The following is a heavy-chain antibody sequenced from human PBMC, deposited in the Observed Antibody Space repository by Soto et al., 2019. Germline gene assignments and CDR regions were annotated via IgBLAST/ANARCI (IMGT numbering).Heavy chain of an antibody. J-gene: IGHJ6*04. CDR3: ARGWFGPDV. CDR1: GFTLSGRS. Sequence: EVQLVESGGGLVQPGGSLRLSCAASGFTLSGRSMHWVRQAPGKGLVWVSGIDNAGTDSTYADSVKGRFTSSRDNAKNMLYLQLTSLSVEDTAVYYCARGWFGPDVWGKGNTVTVSS. CDR2: IDNAGTDS. D-gene: IGHD3-10*01. V-gene: IGHV3-74*01.